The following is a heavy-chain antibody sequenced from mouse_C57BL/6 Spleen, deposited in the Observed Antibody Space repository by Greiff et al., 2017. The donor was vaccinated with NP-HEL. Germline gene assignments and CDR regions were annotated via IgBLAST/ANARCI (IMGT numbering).Heavy chain of an antibody. J-gene: IGHJ4*01. D-gene: IGHD2-4*01. CDR3: ARGGLRHAMDY. Sequence: VQLQQPGAELVKPGASVKMSCKASGYTFTSYWITWVKQRPGQGLEWIGDIYPGSGSTNYNEKFKSKATLTVDTSSITAYMQLSSLTSEDSAVYYCARGGLRHAMDYWGQGTSVTVSS. V-gene: IGHV1-55*01. CDR2: IYPGSGST. CDR1: GYTFTSYW.